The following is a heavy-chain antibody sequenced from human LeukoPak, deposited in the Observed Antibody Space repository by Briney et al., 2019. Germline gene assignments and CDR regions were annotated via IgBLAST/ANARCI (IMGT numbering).Heavy chain of an antibody. D-gene: IGHD3-16*02. V-gene: IGHV1-2*02. Sequence: GASVKVSCKASGYTFTRYYMHWVRQAPGQGLEWMGWSNPNSGGTNYAQKFQGRVTMTSDTSISTAYMELSRLRSDDTAVYYCARGRAYVWGSYRSNWFDPWGQGTLVTVSS. J-gene: IGHJ5*02. CDR2: SNPNSGGT. CDR3: ARGRAYVWGSYRSNWFDP. CDR1: GYTFTRYY.